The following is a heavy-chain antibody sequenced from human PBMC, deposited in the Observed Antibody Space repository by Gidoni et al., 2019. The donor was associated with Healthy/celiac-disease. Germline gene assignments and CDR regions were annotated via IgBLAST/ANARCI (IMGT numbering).Heavy chain of an antibody. CDR1: GFTFSSYA. CDR2: ISSNGGST. V-gene: IGHV3-64D*06. CDR3: VKDRRSDDAEYFQH. Sequence: EVQLVESGGGLVQPGGSLRLSCSASGFTFSSYAMHWVRQAPGKGLEYVSAISSNGGSTYYADSVKGRFTISRDNSKNTLYFQMSSLRAEDTAVYYCVKDRRSDDAEYFQHWGQGTLVTVSS. D-gene: IGHD3-3*01. J-gene: IGHJ1*01.